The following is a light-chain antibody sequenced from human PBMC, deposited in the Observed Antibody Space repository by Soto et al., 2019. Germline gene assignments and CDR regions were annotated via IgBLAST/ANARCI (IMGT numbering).Light chain of an antibody. CDR1: QYISHY. J-gene: IGKJ4*01. CDR2: EAS. CDR3: QQVKNNLPLT. V-gene: IGKV1-9*01. Sequence: IQLTQSPSSLSASVGDRVTITCRASQYISHYVAWYQQKPGKAPKVLIYEASTLQSGVPSRFSGSGSGTDFTLTISSLQPEDFATYYCQQVKNNLPLTFGGGTKVDIK.